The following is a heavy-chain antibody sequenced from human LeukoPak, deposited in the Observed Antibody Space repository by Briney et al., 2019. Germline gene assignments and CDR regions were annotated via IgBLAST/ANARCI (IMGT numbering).Heavy chain of an antibody. D-gene: IGHD5-18*01. CDR3: AKDLGWIQFGY. CDR1: GFTFSSYG. J-gene: IGHJ4*02. CDR2: ISGRDHST. V-gene: IGHV3-23*01. Sequence: QAGGSLRLSCAASGFTFSSYGMSWVRQAPGKGLEWVSAISGRDHSTYYADSVKGRFTISRDNSKNTLYLQMNSLRAEDTAVYYCAKDLGWIQFGYWGQGTLVTVSS.